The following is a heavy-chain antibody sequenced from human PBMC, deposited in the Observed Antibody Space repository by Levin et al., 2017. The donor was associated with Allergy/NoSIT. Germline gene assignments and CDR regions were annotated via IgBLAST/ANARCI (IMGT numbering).Heavy chain of an antibody. Sequence: GGSLRLSCAASGFSFSTYGMHWVRQAPGKGLEWLAVISDDGRKKYYRDSVKGRFTISRDNSQNTLYLQMSSLRPEDTAVYYCAKDAEVRAFGGVIPSWGQGTLVTVSS. J-gene: IGHJ5*02. D-gene: IGHD3-16*01. CDR1: GFSFSTYG. CDR2: ISDDGRKK. CDR3: AKDAEVRAFGGVIPS. V-gene: IGHV3-30*18.